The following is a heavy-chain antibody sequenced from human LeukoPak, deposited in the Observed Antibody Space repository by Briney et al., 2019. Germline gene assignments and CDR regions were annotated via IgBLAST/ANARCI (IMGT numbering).Heavy chain of an antibody. CDR3: ARGSIPRITMIVVAMWGVDY. V-gene: IGHV1-8*02. D-gene: IGHD3-22*01. CDR2: MNPNSGNT. J-gene: IGHJ4*02. CDR1: GYTFTSYY. Sequence: ASVKVSCKASGYTFTSYYMHWVRQAPGQGLEWMGWMNPNSGNTGYAQKFQGRVTMTRNTSISTAYMELSSLRSEDTAVYYCARGSIPRITMIVVAMWGVDYWGQGTLVTVSS.